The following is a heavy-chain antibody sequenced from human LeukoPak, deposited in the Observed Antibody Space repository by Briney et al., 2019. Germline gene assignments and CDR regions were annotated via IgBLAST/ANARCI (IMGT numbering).Heavy chain of an antibody. V-gene: IGHV7-4-1*02. CDR2: INTNTGNP. D-gene: IGHD2-15*01. J-gene: IGHJ4*02. CDR3: ARDTYCSGGRCYSRVGY. Sequence: ASVTVSCKASGYTFISYAMNWVRQAPGQGLEWMGWINTNTGNPTYAQGFTERFVFSWDTSVNTAYLQINSLKPEDTAVYFCARDTYCSGGRCYSRVGYWGQGTVVTVSS. CDR1: GYTFISYA.